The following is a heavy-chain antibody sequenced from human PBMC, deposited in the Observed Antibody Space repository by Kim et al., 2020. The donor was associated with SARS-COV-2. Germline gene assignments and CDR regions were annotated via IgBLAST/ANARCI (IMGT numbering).Heavy chain of an antibody. CDR1: GASIGSSY. J-gene: IGHJ4*02. V-gene: IGHV4-59*13. CDR2: HFYSGST. CDR3: ARVAAVTRLDY. D-gene: IGHD4-17*01. Sequence: SETLSLTCAVSGASIGSSYWAWIRQSPGKGLEWIGYHFYSGSTIYNASLKSRLAISVDTSRSELSLKLTSVTPADTAFYYCARVAAVTRLDYWGQGILVT.